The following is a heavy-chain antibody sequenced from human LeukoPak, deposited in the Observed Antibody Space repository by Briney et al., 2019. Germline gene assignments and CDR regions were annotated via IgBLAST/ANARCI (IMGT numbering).Heavy chain of an antibody. CDR2: IKSETDGGTT. Sequence: GGSLTLSCAASGFTFSNAWMSWVRQAPGKGLEWVGRIKSETDGGTTDYAAPVKGRFTTSRDDSKNTLYLQMNSLKTEDTAVYYCTTPEACSSTSCYSFYYYYGMDVWGKGTTVTVSS. D-gene: IGHD2-2*01. J-gene: IGHJ6*04. V-gene: IGHV3-15*01. CDR3: TTPEACSSTSCYSFYYYYGMDV. CDR1: GFTFSNAW.